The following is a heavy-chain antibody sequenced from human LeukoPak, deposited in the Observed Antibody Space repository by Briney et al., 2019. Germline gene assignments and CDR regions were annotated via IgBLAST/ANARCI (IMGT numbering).Heavy chain of an antibody. CDR3: ARGGIYSSGWYLDY. Sequence: PSETLSLTCTVSGDSVSSSIYYWSWIRQPPGKGLEWIGEINHSGSTNYNPSLKSRVTISVDTSKNQISLKLSSVTAADTAVYYCARGGIYSSGWYLDYWGQGTLVTVSS. CDR1: GDSVSSSIYY. CDR2: INHSGST. J-gene: IGHJ4*02. V-gene: IGHV4-39*07. D-gene: IGHD6-19*01.